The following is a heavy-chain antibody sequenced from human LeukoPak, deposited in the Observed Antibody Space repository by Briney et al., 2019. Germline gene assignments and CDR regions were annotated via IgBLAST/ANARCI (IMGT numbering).Heavy chain of an antibody. CDR2: INAGNGNT. J-gene: IGHJ5*02. CDR1: GYTFTSYA. Sequence: ASVKVSFKASGYTFTSYAMHWVRQAPGQRLEWMGWINAGNGNTKYSQEFQGRVTITRDTSASTAYMELSSLRSEDMAVYYCARAGRRYCRGGSCSPSWFDPWGQGTLVTVSS. D-gene: IGHD2-15*01. CDR3: ARAGRRYCRGGSCSPSWFDP. V-gene: IGHV1-3*03.